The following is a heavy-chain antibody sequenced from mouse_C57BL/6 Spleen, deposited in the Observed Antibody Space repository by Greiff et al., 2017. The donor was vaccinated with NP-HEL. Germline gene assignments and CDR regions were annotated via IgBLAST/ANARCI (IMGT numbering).Heavy chain of an antibody. D-gene: IGHD4-1*01. CDR1: GYAFSSYW. V-gene: IGHV1-80*01. CDR2: IYPGDGDT. CDR3: AREGLGRRYFDV. J-gene: IGHJ1*03. Sequence: VKLQQSGAELVKPGASVKISCKASGYAFSSYWMNWVKQRPGKGLEWIGQIYPGDGDTNYNGKFKGKATLTADKSSSTAYMQLSSLTSEDSAVYFCAREGLGRRYFDVWGTGTTVTVSS.